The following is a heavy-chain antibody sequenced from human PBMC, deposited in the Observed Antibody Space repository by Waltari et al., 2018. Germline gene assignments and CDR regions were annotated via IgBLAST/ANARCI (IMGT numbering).Heavy chain of an antibody. CDR3: ARGNHYFDN. J-gene: IGHJ4*02. CDR1: GFTFTDHY. V-gene: IGHV3-11*04. Sequence: QVQLVESGGGLVKPGGSLRLPCVASGFTFTDHYMTWIRQAPGEGLEWLAEMSSSRTIIYYADFLNGRFTISRDNAKNSLYLQMTSLRAEDTALYFCARGNHYFDNWGQGTLVTVAS. CDR2: MSSSRTII.